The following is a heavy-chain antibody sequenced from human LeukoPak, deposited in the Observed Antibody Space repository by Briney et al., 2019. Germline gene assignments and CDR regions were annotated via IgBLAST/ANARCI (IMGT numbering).Heavy chain of an antibody. CDR1: GGSISSYY. Sequence: SETLSLTCTVSGGSISSYYWSWIRQPPGKGLEWIGYIYYSGSTYYNPSLKSRVTISVDTSKNQFSLKLSSVTAADTAVYSCARGGRYMSASWYRSVYYYMDVWGKGTTVTVSS. CDR2: IYYSGST. J-gene: IGHJ6*03. D-gene: IGHD6-13*01. CDR3: ARGGRYMSASWYRSVYYYMDV. V-gene: IGHV4-59*08.